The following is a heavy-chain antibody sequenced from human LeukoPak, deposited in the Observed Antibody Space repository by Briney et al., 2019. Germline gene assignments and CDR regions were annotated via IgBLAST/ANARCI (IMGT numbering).Heavy chain of an antibody. Sequence: GGSLRLSCAASGFTFSCSAMSWVRQVPGKGLEWVSGISASGGSTYYADSVRGRFTISRDNSKNTLYVQMNSLRDEDTAVYYCAKGQRWESPHYLDSWGQGTLVTVSS. J-gene: IGHJ4*02. CDR3: AKGQRWESPHYLDS. D-gene: IGHD1-26*01. CDR2: ISASGGST. CDR1: GFTFSCSA. V-gene: IGHV3-23*01.